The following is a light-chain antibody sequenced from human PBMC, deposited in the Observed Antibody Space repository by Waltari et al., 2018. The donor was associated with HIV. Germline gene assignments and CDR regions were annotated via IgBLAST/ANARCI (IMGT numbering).Light chain of an antibody. Sequence: QSVLTQPPSASGTPGQRVTISCSGSSSNIGRNYVYWYQQFPGTAPKLLIYRHNQRPSGVPDRFSGSKSGTSASLAITGLQAEDEADYYCQSYDSSLSGPVVFGGGTKLTVL. CDR3: QSYDSSLSGPVV. CDR2: RHN. V-gene: IGLV1-47*01. CDR1: SSNIGRNY. J-gene: IGLJ2*01.